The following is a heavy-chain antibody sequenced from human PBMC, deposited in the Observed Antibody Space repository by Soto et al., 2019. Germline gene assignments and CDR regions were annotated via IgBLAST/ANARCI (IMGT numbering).Heavy chain of an antibody. CDR1: GSTFSNDG. J-gene: IGHJ6*02. Sequence: EVQLVESGGGLLQPGGSLRLSGAGSGSTFSNDGMHWVRQAPGKGLVWVSHINSDGSSTNYADFVKGRFTIARDNAKNTVYLQMNSLSAEDTAVYYCARDRSYSLDVWGQGTTVTVSS. V-gene: IGHV3-74*01. CDR2: INSDGSST. CDR3: ARDRSYSLDV.